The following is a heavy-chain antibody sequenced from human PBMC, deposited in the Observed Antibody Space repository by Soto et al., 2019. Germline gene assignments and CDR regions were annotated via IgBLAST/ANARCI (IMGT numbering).Heavy chain of an antibody. CDR2: ISGGGSGA. J-gene: IGHJ6*02. CDR1: GFTFSDHA. D-gene: IGHD2-15*01. Sequence: EVQLLESGGGLVQPGGSLRLSCTASGFTFSDHAMTWVRQAPGKGLEWVSGISGGGSGAYYADSVKGRFTVSRANSKNTPFLQMDSLRAEDTAVYYCAIDLWWYTHWGQGTTVTVSS. V-gene: IGHV3-23*01. CDR3: AIDLWWYTH.